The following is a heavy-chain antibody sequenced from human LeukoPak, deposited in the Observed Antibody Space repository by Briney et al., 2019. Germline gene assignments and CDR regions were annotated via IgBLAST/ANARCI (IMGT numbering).Heavy chain of an antibody. Sequence: SETLSLTCTVSGGSISSYYWSWIRQPPGKGLEWIGYVYYSGSTNYNPSLKSRVTISVDTSKNQFSLKLSSVTAADTAVYYCARAQRYYDILTGYSSLFDYWGQGTLVTVSS. CDR2: VYYSGST. CDR1: GGSISSYY. V-gene: IGHV4-59*12. D-gene: IGHD3-9*01. J-gene: IGHJ4*02. CDR3: ARAQRYYDILTGYSSLFDY.